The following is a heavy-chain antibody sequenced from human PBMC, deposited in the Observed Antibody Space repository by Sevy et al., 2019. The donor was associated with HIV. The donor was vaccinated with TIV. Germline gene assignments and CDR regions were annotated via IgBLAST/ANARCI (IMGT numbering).Heavy chain of an antibody. CDR2: ISGSGGSS. CDR1: GFAFSSYA. D-gene: IGHD1-26*01. Sequence: GGSLRLSCAASGFAFSSYAMSWVRQAPGKGLEWVSAISGSGGSSYYADSVKGRFTISRDNSKNMLYLQMNSLRAEETAVYYCAKSPPGGSTSPSFDCWGQGTLVTVSS. V-gene: IGHV3-23*01. CDR3: AKSPPGGSTSPSFDC. J-gene: IGHJ4*02.